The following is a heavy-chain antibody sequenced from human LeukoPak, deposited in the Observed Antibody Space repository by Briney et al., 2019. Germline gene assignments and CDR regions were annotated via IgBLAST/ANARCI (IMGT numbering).Heavy chain of an antibody. D-gene: IGHD3-16*01. J-gene: IGHJ4*02. V-gene: IGHV4-34*01. CDR2: INHSGST. CDR3: ARRYRRLHFDY. Sequence: SETLSLTCAVYGGSFSGYYWSWIRQPPGKGLEWIGEINHSGSTNYNPSLKSRVTISVDTSKNQFSLKLSSVTAADTAVYYCARRYRRLHFDYWGQGTLLTVSS. CDR1: GGSFSGYY.